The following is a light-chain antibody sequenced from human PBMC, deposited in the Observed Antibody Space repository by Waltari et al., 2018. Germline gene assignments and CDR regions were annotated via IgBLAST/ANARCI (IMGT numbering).Light chain of an antibody. CDR1: SVGSKS. Sequence: SYVLTQPPSVSVAPGQTARITCGGNSVGSKSVHWYQRKPGPAPVVVVYDDTERPSGIPYRFSGSNSENTATLTINSVEAGDEADYFCQVWADSSDFVFGSGTKVTVL. J-gene: IGLJ1*01. CDR3: QVWADSSDFV. V-gene: IGLV3-21*02. CDR2: DDT.